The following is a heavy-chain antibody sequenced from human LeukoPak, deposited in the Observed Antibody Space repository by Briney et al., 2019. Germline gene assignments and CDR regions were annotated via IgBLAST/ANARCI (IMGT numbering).Heavy chain of an antibody. J-gene: IGHJ4*02. V-gene: IGHV3-74*01. Sequence: GGSLILPCAASGFTFSSYWMHWVRQAPGKGLVWVSRISSDGGTTHYADSVKGRFTISRDNAKNTLYLHMNSLRAEDTAVYYCARARIAVAQLTDYWGQGTLLTVSS. D-gene: IGHD6-19*01. CDR1: GFTFSSYW. CDR3: ARARIAVAQLTDY. CDR2: ISSDGGTT.